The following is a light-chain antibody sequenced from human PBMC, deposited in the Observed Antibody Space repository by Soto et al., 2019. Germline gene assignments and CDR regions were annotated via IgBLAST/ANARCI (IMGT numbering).Light chain of an antibody. CDR1: SSNIGSNY. Sequence: QSVLTQPSSASGTPGQRVTISCSGSSSNIGSNYVYWYQQLPGTAPKLLIYRNNQRPSGVPDRFSGSKSGTSASLAISGLRSEDEAEYYGASWDDSLSGVVFGGGTTVTVL. CDR3: ASWDDSLSGVV. V-gene: IGLV1-47*01. CDR2: RNN. J-gene: IGLJ2*01.